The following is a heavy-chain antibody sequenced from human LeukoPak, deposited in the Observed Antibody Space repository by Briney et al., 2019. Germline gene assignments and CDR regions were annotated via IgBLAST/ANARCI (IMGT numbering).Heavy chain of an antibody. D-gene: IGHD5-18*01. CDR2: IIPIFGTA. Sequence: SVKVSCKASGGTFGSYVISWVRQAPGQGLEWMGGIIPIFGTAHYAQKFQGRLTITADESTSTVYMEMSSLRSEDTAMYYCAKEGDTALVTGYFDLWGRGTLVTDSA. CDR3: AKEGDTALVTGYFDL. CDR1: GGTFGSYV. V-gene: IGHV1-69*01. J-gene: IGHJ2*01.